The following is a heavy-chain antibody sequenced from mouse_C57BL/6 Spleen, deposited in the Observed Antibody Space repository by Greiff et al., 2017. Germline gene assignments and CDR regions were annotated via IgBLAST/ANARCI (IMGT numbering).Heavy chain of an antibody. CDR2: IYPGSGST. V-gene: IGHV1-55*01. J-gene: IGHJ2*01. D-gene: IGHD2-5*01. CDR1: GYTFTSYW. CDR3: ARSYYSNYAFDD. Sequence: VQLQQPGAELVKPGASVKMSCKASGYTFTSYWITWVKQRPGQGLEWIGDIYPGSGSTNYNEKFKSKATLTVDTSSSTAYMQLSSLTSEDSAVYYCARSYYSNYAFDDWGQGTTLTVSS.